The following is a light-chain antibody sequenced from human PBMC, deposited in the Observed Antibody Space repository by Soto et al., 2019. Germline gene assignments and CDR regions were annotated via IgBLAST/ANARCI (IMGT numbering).Light chain of an antibody. J-gene: IGKJ3*01. CDR3: MQAVQTTPL. CDR1: QSLLHSNGYNY. V-gene: IGKV2-28*01. CDR2: LGS. Sequence: DIGMTQSPLSLPVTPGEPASISCRSSQSLLHSNGYNYLDWYLQQPGQSPQLMIYLGSNRASGVHDSFRGRGSGKDFTLKIRRVEAEDVGVYYCMQAVQTTPLIGHGTKLDIK.